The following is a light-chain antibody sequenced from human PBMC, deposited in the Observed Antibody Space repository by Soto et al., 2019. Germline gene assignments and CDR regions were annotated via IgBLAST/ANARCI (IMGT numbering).Light chain of an antibody. Sequence: IQMTQSPSSLSASVGDRVTITCQASEDINNNLNWYQQKPGEAPKLLISDASNLETGVPSRFSGGGSVTQFTFTISSLQPVDIATYYCQHFHNLPVTFGGGTKVEMK. V-gene: IGKV1-33*01. CDR1: EDINNN. J-gene: IGKJ4*01. CDR2: DAS. CDR3: QHFHNLPVT.